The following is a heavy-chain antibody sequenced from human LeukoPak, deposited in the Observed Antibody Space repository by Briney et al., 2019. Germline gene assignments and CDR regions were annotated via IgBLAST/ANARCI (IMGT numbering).Heavy chain of an antibody. V-gene: IGHV1-46*01. CDR1: GYTFTSYY. J-gene: IGHJ5*02. CDR2: INPSGGST. D-gene: IGHD3-9*01. Sequence: ASVKVSCKASGYTFTSYYMHWLRQAPGEGLEWMGIINPSGGSTSYAQKFQGRVTMTRDMSTSTVYMELSSLRSEDTAVYYCARGIRILTGYERWFDPWGQGTLVTVSS. CDR3: ARGIRILTGYERWFDP.